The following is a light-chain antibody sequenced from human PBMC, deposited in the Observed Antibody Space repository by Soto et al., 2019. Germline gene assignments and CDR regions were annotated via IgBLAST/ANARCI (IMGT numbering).Light chain of an antibody. Sequence: DIQMTQSPSSLSASVGDRVTITCRASQNINTYLNWYQQKPGKAPKLLMYIATTLQSGVPSRFSGSRSWTDFTLTISSLQPEDFATYYCQQSYSSPPTFDQGTKVEVK. CDR1: QNINTY. V-gene: IGKV1-39*01. CDR3: QQSYSSPPT. CDR2: IAT. J-gene: IGKJ1*01.